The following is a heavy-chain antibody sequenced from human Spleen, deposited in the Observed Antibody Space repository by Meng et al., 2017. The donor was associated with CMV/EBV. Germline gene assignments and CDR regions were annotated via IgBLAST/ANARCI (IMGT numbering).Heavy chain of an antibody. D-gene: IGHD5-12*01. V-gene: IGHV3-21*06. CDR3: ASAFSGYEPFDN. CDR2: ISRSSAYI. CDR1: RFSINTYT. J-gene: IGHJ4*02. Sequence: GESLKISCAAFRFSINTYTMNWVRQAPGKGLEWVSSISRSSAYIYYADSVKGRFTISRDNAESSVYLQMNSLRVEDTAVYYCASAFSGYEPFDNWGQGTLVTVSS.